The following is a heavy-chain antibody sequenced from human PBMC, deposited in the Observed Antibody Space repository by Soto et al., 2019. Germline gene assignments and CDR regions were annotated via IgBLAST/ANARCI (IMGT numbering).Heavy chain of an antibody. Sequence: GASVKVSCKASGYTFTSYGISWVRQAPGQGLEWMGWISAYNGNTNYAQKLQCRVTMTTDTSTSTAYMELRSLRSDDTAVYYCARATPALNYYGSGSYYTPWGQGTLVTVSS. D-gene: IGHD3-10*01. CDR2: ISAYNGNT. J-gene: IGHJ5*02. V-gene: IGHV1-18*01. CDR1: GYTFTSYG. CDR3: ARATPALNYYGSGSYYTP.